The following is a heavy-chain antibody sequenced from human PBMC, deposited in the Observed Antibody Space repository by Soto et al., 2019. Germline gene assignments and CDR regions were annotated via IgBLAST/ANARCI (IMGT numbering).Heavy chain of an antibody. CDR2: ISAYNGNT. V-gene: IGHV1-18*01. CDR3: ARVGGEYSSGSPLGY. J-gene: IGHJ4*02. D-gene: IGHD6-19*01. CDR1: GYTFTSYG. Sequence: QVQLVQSGAEVKKPGASVKVSCKASGYTFTSYGISWVRQTPEKGLEWMGWISAYNGNTNYAQKLQGRVTMTTDTSTRTAYMELRSLSSDDTAVYYCARVGGEYSSGSPLGYWGQGTLVTVSS.